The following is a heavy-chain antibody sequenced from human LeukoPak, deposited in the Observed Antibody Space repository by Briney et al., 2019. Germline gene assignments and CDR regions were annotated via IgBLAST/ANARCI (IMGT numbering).Heavy chain of an antibody. CDR3: ARDHRGVPGAFDI. Sequence: PSETLSLTCTVSGGSISSGDYYWSWIRQPPGKGLEWIGYIYYSGSTYYNPSLKSRVTISVDTSKNQFSLKLSSVTAADTAVYYCARDHRGVPGAFDIWGQGTMVTVSS. CDR1: GGSISSGDYY. D-gene: IGHD3-10*01. J-gene: IGHJ3*02. CDR2: IYYSGST. V-gene: IGHV4-30-4*08.